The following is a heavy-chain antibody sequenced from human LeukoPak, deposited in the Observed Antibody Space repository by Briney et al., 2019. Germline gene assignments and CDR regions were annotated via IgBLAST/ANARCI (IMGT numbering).Heavy chain of an antibody. CDR1: GFTFSNYW. Sequence: GGSLRLSCAASGFTFSNYWMSWVRQAPGKGLEWVANINPAGSQQYYVGSVKGRITIPRDNAKNSLNLQMNSLRAEDTALYYCAKDQNYESSGYYGGFDYWGQGTLVTVSS. CDR2: INPAGSQQ. J-gene: IGHJ4*02. CDR3: AKDQNYESSGYYGGFDY. D-gene: IGHD3-22*01. V-gene: IGHV3-7*05.